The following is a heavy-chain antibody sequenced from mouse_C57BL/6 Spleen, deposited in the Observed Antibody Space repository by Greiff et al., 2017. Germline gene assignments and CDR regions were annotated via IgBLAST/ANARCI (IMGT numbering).Heavy chain of an antibody. Sequence: VQLQQSGAELVKPGTSVKVSCKASGYAFTNYLIEWVKQRPGQGLEWIGVINPGSGGTNYNEKFKGKATLTADKSSSTAYMQLSSLTSEDSAVYFCASERELLQWDFGVWGTRTTVTVAS. J-gene: IGHJ1*03. CDR1: GYAFTNYL. D-gene: IGHD1-1*01. V-gene: IGHV1-54*01. CDR3: ASERELLQWDFGV. CDR2: INPGSGGT.